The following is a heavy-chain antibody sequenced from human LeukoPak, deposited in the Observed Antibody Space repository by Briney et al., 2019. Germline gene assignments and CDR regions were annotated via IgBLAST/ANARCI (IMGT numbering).Heavy chain of an antibody. J-gene: IGHJ4*02. CDR2: ILASGSPT. Sequence: PGGSLRLSCAASGFNFNSCTMNWVRQAPGKGLQWVANILASGSPTYYADSVKGRFIISRDNSKNTAYLRMNSLRVEDTAIYYCAKDLRPDGVDNFDHWGQGILVTVSS. D-gene: IGHD2-8*01. CDR3: AKDLRPDGVDNFDH. CDR1: GFNFNSCT. V-gene: IGHV3-23*01.